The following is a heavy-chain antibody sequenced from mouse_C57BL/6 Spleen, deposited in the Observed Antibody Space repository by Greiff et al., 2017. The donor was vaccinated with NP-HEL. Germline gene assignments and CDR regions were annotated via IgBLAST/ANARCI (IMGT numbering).Heavy chain of an antibody. CDR3: ARDDRDWWGPWFAY. Sequence: QVQLQQPGAELVKPGASVKMSCKASGYTFTSYWITWVKQRPGQGLEWIGDIYPGSGSTNYNEKFKSKATLTVDTSSSTAYMQLSSLTSEDSAVYYCARDDRDWWGPWFAYWGQGTLVTVSA. CDR2: IYPGSGST. J-gene: IGHJ3*01. V-gene: IGHV1-55*01. D-gene: IGHD1-1*02. CDR1: GYTFTSYW.